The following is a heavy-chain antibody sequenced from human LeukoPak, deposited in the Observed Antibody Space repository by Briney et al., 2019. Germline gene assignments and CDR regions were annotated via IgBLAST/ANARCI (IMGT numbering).Heavy chain of an antibody. V-gene: IGHV3-11*01. D-gene: IGHD3-22*01. CDR3: ARDAIDSSGFDFDY. Sequence: GSLRLSCAASGFTFSDYYMTWIRQAPGKGLEWISYISTSAGTIYYADSVKGRFTISRDNAKNSLYLQMNSLRAEDTAVYYCARDAIDSSGFDFDYWGQGTLDTVSS. CDR1: GFTFSDYY. CDR2: ISTSAGTI. J-gene: IGHJ4*02.